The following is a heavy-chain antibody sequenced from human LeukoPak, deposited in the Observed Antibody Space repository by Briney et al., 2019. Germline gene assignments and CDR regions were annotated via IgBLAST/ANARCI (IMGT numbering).Heavy chain of an antibody. D-gene: IGHD1-26*01. CDR3: ARGIVGAIHDFDY. J-gene: IGHJ4*02. CDR2: INPNSGGT. CDR1: GYTFTGYY. Sequence: GASVKVSCKASGYTFTGYYMHWVRQAPGQGLEWMGWINPNSGGTNYAQKFQGRVTMTRDTSINTAYMELSRLRSDDTAVYYCARGIVGAIHDFDYWGQGTLVTVSS. V-gene: IGHV1-2*02.